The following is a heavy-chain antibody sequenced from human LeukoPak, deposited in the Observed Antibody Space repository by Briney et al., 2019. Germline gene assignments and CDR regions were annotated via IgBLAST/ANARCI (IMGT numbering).Heavy chain of an antibody. D-gene: IGHD2-15*01. CDR1: GFTFSNFW. CDR2: IKSKIDGGTT. Sequence: GESLRLSCTASGFTFSNFWMGWVRQAPGKGLEWVGRIKSKIDGGTTDYAAPVKGRFTISRDDSKNMLYLQMNSLKTEDTAVYYCTTPSFNCSGGSCYGRQYYYGMDVWGQGTTVTVSS. V-gene: IGHV3-15*01. CDR3: TTPSFNCSGGSCYGRQYYYGMDV. J-gene: IGHJ6*02.